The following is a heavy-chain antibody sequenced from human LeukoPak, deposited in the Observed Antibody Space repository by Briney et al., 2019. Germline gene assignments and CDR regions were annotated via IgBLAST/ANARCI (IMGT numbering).Heavy chain of an antibody. CDR2: TAHRGNT. D-gene: IGHD6-19*01. V-gene: IGHV4-38-2*01. J-gene: IGHJ4*02. CDR1: GYPISGGYF. CDR3: TRVARNSGWFFDY. Sequence: SETLPLTCDVSGYPISGGYFWGWIRQPPGMGPEWIGSTAHRGNTYYNPSLKGRVSISTDGSKNQFSLSLTSVTAADTATYYCTRVARNSGWFFDYWGPGTLATVHS.